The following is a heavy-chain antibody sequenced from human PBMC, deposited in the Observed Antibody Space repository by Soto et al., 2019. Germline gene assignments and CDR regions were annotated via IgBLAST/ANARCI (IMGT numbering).Heavy chain of an antibody. V-gene: IGHV3-23*01. CDR2: IGRSGDFI. CDR3: ANLVVGYKYFDY. J-gene: IGHJ4*02. CDR1: GFTFSDSP. D-gene: IGHD5-12*01. Sequence: PWGSLRLSCAASGFTFSDSPMSWFRQAPGKGLEWVSAIGRSGDFITYQDSVQGRFTVSRDNSKNTLFLQMNSLRAEDTAVYYCANLVVGYKYFDYWGQGTLVTVSS.